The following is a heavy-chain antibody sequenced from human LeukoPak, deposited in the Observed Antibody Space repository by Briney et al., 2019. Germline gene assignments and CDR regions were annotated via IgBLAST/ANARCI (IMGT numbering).Heavy chain of an antibody. CDR3: ATSSTTYGWGNYDRRAFED. CDR2: ISHSGGST. Sequence: PGESLKLSCAASGCTFSSYAMSWVRQAPGKGLEWIGVISHSGGSTYYADFMRGRVTISRDNSKQTVYVQMNSLRVEGTAVYYCATSSTTYGWGNYDRRAFEDWGQGTLVTVSS. D-gene: IGHD3-10*01. CDR1: GCTFSSYA. V-gene: IGHV3-23*01. J-gene: IGHJ4*02.